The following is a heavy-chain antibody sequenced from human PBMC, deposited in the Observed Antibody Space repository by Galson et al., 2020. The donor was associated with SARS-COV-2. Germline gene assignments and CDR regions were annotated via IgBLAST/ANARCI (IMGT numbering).Heavy chain of an antibody. D-gene: IGHD4-17*01. CDR1: GYTFTSYA. CDR2: INAGNGNT. V-gene: IGHV1-3*01. CDR3: ARDGHDYGDLNDAFDI. Sequence: ASVKVSCKASGYTFTSYAMHWVRQAPGQRLEWMGWINAGNGNTKYSQKFQGRVTITRDTSASTAYMELSSLRSEDTAVYYCARDGHDYGDLNDAFDIWGQGTMVTVSS. J-gene: IGHJ3*02.